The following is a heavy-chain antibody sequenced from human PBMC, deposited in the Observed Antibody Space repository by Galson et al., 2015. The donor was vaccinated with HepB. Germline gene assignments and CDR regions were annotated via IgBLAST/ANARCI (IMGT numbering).Heavy chain of an antibody. D-gene: IGHD3-10*01. CDR1: GFTFSSYS. Sequence: SLRLSCAASGFTFSSYSMNWVRQAPGKGLEWVSYISSSSSTIYYADSVKGRFTISRDNAKNSLYLQMNSLRDEDTAVYYCARDGPGLLWFGELLSYYFDYWGQGTLVTVSS. V-gene: IGHV3-48*02. J-gene: IGHJ4*02. CDR3: ARDGPGLLWFGELLSYYFDY. CDR2: ISSSSSTI.